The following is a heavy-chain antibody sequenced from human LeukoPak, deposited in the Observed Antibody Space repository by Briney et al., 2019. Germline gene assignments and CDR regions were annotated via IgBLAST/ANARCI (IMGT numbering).Heavy chain of an antibody. D-gene: IGHD6-19*01. CDR2: ISYDGSNK. CDR1: GFTFSSYA. CDR3: ARDPGYSSGWYLGY. V-gene: IGHV3-30-3*01. J-gene: IGHJ4*02. Sequence: GGSLRLSCAASGFTFSSYAMHWVRQAPGKGLEWVAVISYDGSNKYYADSVKGRFTISRDSSKNTLYLQMNSLRAEDTAVYYCARDPGYSSGWYLGYWGQGTLVTVSS.